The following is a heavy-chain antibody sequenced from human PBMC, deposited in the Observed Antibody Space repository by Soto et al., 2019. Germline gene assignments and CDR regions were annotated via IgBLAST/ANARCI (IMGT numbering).Heavy chain of an antibody. J-gene: IGHJ4*02. CDR2: ISGSGGST. CDR1: GFTFSSYA. Sequence: GGSLRLSCAASGFTFSSYAMSWVRQAPGKGLEWVPAISGSGGSTYYADSVKGRFTISRDNAKNSLYLQMNSLRAEDTALYYCARLYSSGWYGPGRYWGQGTLVTVSS. V-gene: IGHV3-23*01. D-gene: IGHD6-19*01. CDR3: ARLYSSGWYGPGRY.